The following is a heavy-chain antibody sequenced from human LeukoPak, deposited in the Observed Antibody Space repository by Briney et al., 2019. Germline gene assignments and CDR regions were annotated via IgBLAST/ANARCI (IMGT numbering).Heavy chain of an antibody. Sequence: GGSLRLSCAASGFTFSSYAMSWVRQAPGKGLEWVANIKQDGSEEYYVDSLKGRFTISRDNAKNSLYLQMNSLRAEDTAVYYCARDSLYYGDYRRYFDYWGQGTLVTVSS. CDR2: IKQDGSEE. CDR1: GFTFSSYA. CDR3: ARDSLYYGDYRRYFDY. J-gene: IGHJ4*02. D-gene: IGHD4-17*01. V-gene: IGHV3-7*01.